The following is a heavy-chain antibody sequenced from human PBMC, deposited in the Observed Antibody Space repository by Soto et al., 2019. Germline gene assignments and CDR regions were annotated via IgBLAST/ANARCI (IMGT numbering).Heavy chain of an antibody. CDR2: IIPIFGTT. CDR1: GYTFTSYY. CDR3: ARAGGEQQLVRVYYYYYGMDV. D-gene: IGHD6-13*01. Sequence: GASVKVSCKASGYTFTSYYMHWVRQAPGQRLERKGKIIPIFGTTNYAQKFQGRVTITADESTSTAYMELSSLRSEDTAVYYCARAGGEQQLVRVYYYYYGMDVWGQGTTVTVSS. J-gene: IGHJ6*02. V-gene: IGHV1-69*13.